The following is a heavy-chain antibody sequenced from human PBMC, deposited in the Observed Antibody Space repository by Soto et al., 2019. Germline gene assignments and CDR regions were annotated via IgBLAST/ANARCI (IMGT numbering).Heavy chain of an antibody. Sequence: QVHLVQSGAEVKKPGSSVNVPCKASGGTFSNYAITWVRQAPGQGLEWVGRIIPIFGTTNVAQKFQGRVTITADESTTTAYMELSGLRSDDTAVYYCAKDGGADGYFGNWLDPWGQGTLVTVSS. D-gene: IGHD5-12*01. V-gene: IGHV1-69*15. J-gene: IGHJ5*02. CDR2: IIPIFGTT. CDR3: AKDGGADGYFGNWLDP. CDR1: GGTFSNYA.